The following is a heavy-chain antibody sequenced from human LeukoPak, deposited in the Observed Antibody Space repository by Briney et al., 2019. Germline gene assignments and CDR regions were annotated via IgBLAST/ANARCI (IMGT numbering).Heavy chain of an antibody. CDR2: INHTGST. CDR3: ARGSTTVPHYFDY. CDR1: GGSFSGNY. Sequence: SETLSLTCAVFGGSFSGNYWSYIRQPPGKGLEWIGEINHTGSTNYNPSLKSRVTISVDTSKNQFSLMLTSVTAADTAVYYCARGSTTVPHYFDYWGQGTLVTVSS. D-gene: IGHD4-17*01. J-gene: IGHJ4*02. V-gene: IGHV4-34*01.